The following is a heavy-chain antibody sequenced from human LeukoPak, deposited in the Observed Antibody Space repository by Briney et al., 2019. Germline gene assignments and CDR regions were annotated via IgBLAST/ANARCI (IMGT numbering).Heavy chain of an antibody. V-gene: IGHV3-64*01. CDR2: ISSNGGST. CDR1: GFTFSNYA. Sequence: GGSLRLSYAASGFTFSNYAMHWVRQAPGKGLEYVSTISSNGGSTYYANSVKGRFTISRDNSKNTLYLQMGSLRAEDMAVYYCARAYYGGNSDYWGQGTLVTVSS. D-gene: IGHD4-23*01. CDR3: ARAYYGGNSDY. J-gene: IGHJ4*02.